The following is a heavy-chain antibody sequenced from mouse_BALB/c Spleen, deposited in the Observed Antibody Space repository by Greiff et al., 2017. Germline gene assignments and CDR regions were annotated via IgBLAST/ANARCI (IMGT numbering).Heavy chain of an antibody. CDR3: AREREAYYFDY. Sequence: EVMLVESGGGLVQPGGSRKLSCAASGFTFSSFGMHWVRQAPEKGLEWVAYISSGSSTIYYADTVKGRFTISRDNPKNTLYLQMSSLKSEDTAMYYCAREREAYYFDYWGQGTTLTVSS. J-gene: IGHJ2*01. CDR2: ISSGSSTI. V-gene: IGHV5-17*02. CDR1: GFTFSSFG.